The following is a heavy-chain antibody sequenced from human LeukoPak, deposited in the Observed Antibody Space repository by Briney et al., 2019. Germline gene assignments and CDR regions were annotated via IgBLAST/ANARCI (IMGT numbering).Heavy chain of an antibody. D-gene: IGHD1-26*01. V-gene: IGHV1-69*04. CDR2: IIPILGIA. Sequence: SVKVSCKASGGTFSSYAISWVRQAPGQRLEWMGRIIPILGIANNAQKFQGRVTITADKSTSTAYMELSSLRSEDTAVYSCAGDLKSGNYPGSAFDIWGQGTMVTVSS. CDR3: AGDLKSGNYPGSAFDI. CDR1: GGTFSSYA. J-gene: IGHJ3*02.